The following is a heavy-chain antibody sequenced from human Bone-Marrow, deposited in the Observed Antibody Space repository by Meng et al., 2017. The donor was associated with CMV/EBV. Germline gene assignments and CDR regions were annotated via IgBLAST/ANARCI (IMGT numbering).Heavy chain of an antibody. CDR2: ISSSSSTI. CDR3: ARDRWSGYYRGYYYYGMDV. Sequence: ETLSLTCAASGFTFSSYSMNWVRQAPGKGLEWVSYISSSSSTIYYADSVKGRFTISRDNAKNSLYLQMNSLRAEDTAVYYCARDRWSGYYRGYYYYGMDVWGQGTTVTVSS. D-gene: IGHD3-3*01. V-gene: IGHV3-48*04. CDR1: GFTFSSYS. J-gene: IGHJ6*02.